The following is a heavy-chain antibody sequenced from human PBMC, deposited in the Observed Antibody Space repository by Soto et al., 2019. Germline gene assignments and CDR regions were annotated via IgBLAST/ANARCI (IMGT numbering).Heavy chain of an antibody. CDR3: ARVGSGGETYYFDY. V-gene: IGHV4-59*01. D-gene: IGHD3-16*01. J-gene: IGHJ4*02. CDR1: GGSISSYY. CDR2: IYYSGST. Sequence: PSETLSLTCTVSGGSISSYYWSWIRQPPGKGLEWIGYIYYSGSTNYNPSLKSRVTISVDTSKNQFSLKLSSVTAADTAVYYCARVGSGGETYYFDYWGQGTLVTSPQ.